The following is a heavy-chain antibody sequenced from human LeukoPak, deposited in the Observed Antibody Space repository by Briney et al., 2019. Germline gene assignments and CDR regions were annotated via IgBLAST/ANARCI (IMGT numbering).Heavy chain of an antibody. CDR1: GFTFSGYS. CDR2: ISSSSSYI. D-gene: IGHD6-19*01. Sequence: GGSLRLSCAASGFTFSGYSMNWVRQAPGRGLEWVSSISSSSSYIYYADSVKGRFTISRDNAKNSLYLQMNSLRAEDTAVYYCARHRIAVAGPPFDYWGQGTLVTVSS. V-gene: IGHV3-21*01. J-gene: IGHJ4*02. CDR3: ARHRIAVAGPPFDY.